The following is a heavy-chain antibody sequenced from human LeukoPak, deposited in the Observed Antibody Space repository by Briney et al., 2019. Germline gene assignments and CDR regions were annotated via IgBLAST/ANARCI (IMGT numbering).Heavy chain of an antibody. CDR2: IYPGDSDT. CDR3: ARQLPGVSSAFDI. D-gene: IGHD5/OR15-5a*01. CDR1: GYSFSSYW. J-gene: IGHJ3*02. V-gene: IGHV5-51*01. Sequence: GESLKISCKGSGYSFSSYWIGWVRQMPGKGLEWMGIIYPGDSDTRYSPSFQGQVTISADKSISTAFLQWSSLKASDTAMYYCARQLPGVSSAFDIWGQGTMVIAVSS.